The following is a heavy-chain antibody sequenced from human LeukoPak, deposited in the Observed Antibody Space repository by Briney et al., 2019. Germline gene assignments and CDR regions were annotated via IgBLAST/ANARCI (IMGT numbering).Heavy chain of an antibody. J-gene: IGHJ5*02. CDR1: GGTFSSYA. V-gene: IGHV1-69*13. D-gene: IGHD3-22*01. CDR3: ARLDSSGYYSAWFDP. Sequence: SVKVSCKASGGTFSSYAISWVRPAPGQGLEWMGGIIPIFGTANYAQKFQGRVTITADESTSTAYMELSSLRSEDTAVYYCARLDSSGYYSAWFDPWGQGTLVTVSS. CDR2: IIPIFGTA.